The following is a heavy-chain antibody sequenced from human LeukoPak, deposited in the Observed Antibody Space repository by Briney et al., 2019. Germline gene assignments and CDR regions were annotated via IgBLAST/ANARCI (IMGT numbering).Heavy chain of an antibody. CDR1: GGSISSYY. J-gene: IGHJ4*02. CDR3: ARVTGYMIEDYFDY. Sequence: PSETLSLTCTVSGGSISSYYWSWIRQPPGKGLEWIGYIYYSGSTNYKPSLKSRVTISVETSKNQFSLKLRSVTAVDTAVYYCARVTGYMIEDYFDYWGQGTLVTVSS. D-gene: IGHD3-22*01. CDR2: IYYSGST. V-gene: IGHV4-59*01.